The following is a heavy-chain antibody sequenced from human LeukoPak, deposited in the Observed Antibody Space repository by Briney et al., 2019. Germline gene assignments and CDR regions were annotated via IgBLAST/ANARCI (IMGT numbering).Heavy chain of an antibody. J-gene: IGHJ4*02. CDR3: AKEGGSGSYNYFDY. D-gene: IGHD3-10*01. V-gene: IGHV3-53*01. Sequence: PGGSLRLSCAASGFTVSSNYMSWVRQAPGKGLEWVSVIYSGGSTYYADSVKGRFTISRDNSKNTLYLQMNSLRAEDTAAYYCAKEGGSGSYNYFDYWGQGTLVTVSS. CDR2: IYSGGST. CDR1: GFTVSSNY.